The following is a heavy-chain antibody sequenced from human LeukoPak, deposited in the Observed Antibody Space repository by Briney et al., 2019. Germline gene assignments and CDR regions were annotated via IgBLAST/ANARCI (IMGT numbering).Heavy chain of an antibody. D-gene: IGHD3-16*01. Sequence: GGSLRLSCAVSGFTVSSNYMSWVRQAPGKGLEWVSFIFSGGSTYYADSVKGRFTISRDNSKNTLYLQMNSLRPEDTAVYYCARALYRGYYFDYWGQGTLVTVSS. J-gene: IGHJ4*02. CDR1: GFTVSSNY. V-gene: IGHV3-53*01. CDR3: ARALYRGYYFDY. CDR2: IFSGGST.